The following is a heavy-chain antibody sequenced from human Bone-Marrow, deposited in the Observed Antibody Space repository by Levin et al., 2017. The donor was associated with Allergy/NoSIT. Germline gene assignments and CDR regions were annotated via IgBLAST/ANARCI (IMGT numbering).Heavy chain of an antibody. Sequence: SETLSLTCTVSGGSISSSSYYWGWIRQPPGKGLEWIGSIYYSGSTYYNPSLKSRVTISVDTSKNQFSLKLSSVTAADTAFYYCARDGRDTARVTIDYWGQGTLVTVSS. J-gene: IGHJ4*02. CDR2: IYYSGST. CDR1: GGSISSSSYY. D-gene: IGHD5-18*01. CDR3: ARDGRDTARVTIDY. V-gene: IGHV4-39*07.